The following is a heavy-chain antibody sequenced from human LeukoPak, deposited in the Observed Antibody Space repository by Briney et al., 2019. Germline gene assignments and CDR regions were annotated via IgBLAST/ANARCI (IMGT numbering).Heavy chain of an antibody. J-gene: IGHJ5*02. CDR2: ISYDGSNK. CDR3: ARAAAGKRGVYNWFDP. V-gene: IGHV3-30-3*01. D-gene: IGHD6-13*01. Sequence: QSGGSLRLSCAASGFTFSSYAMHWARQAPGKGLEWVAVISYDGSNKYYADSVKGRFTISRDNSKNTLYLQMNSLRAEDTAVYYCARAAAGKRGVYNWFDPWGQGTLVTVSS. CDR1: GFTFSSYA.